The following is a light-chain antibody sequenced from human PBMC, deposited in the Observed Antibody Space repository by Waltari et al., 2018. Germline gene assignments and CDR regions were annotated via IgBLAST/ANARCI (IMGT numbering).Light chain of an antibody. CDR2: STN. CDR1: YGPVCISHY. V-gene: IGLV8-61*01. CDR3: VLYMGSDIL. Sequence: QTVVTQEPAFSVSTGGTVKLNCGLSYGPVCISHYTSWYQQTPGQAPRALIYSTNTRSSGVPDRFSGSILGNKAALTITGAQADDECDYYCVLYMGSDILFGGGTKLTVL. J-gene: IGLJ3*02.